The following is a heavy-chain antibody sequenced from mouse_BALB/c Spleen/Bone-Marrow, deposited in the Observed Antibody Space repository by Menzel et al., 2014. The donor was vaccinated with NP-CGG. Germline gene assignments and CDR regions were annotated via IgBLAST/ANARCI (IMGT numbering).Heavy chain of an antibody. Sequence: QVQLQQSGPELVKPGASVKISCKASGYAFSSSWMNWVKQRPGQGLEWIGRIYPGDGDTNYNGKFKGKATLTAGKSSSTAYMQLSSLTSVDSAVYFCVRGGNYRFDYWGQGTTLTV. CDR1: GYAFSSSW. CDR3: VRGGNYRFDY. D-gene: IGHD2-1*01. J-gene: IGHJ2*01. V-gene: IGHV1-82*01. CDR2: IYPGDGDT.